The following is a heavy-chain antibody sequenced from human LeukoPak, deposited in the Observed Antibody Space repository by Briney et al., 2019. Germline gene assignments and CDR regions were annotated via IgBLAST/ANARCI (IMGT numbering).Heavy chain of an antibody. CDR1: GFTYSSSP. V-gene: IGHV3-48*01. Sequence: GGSLRLSCAASGFTYSSSPMNWVRQAPGKGLEWVSYISSSSTIYYADSVKGRFTISRDNAKNSLYLQMNSLRVEDTAVYYCARSGDYWGQGTLVTVSS. CDR3: ARSGDY. J-gene: IGHJ4*02. CDR2: ISSSSTI.